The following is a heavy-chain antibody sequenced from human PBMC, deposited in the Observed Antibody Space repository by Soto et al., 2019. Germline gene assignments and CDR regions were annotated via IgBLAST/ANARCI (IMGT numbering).Heavy chain of an antibody. V-gene: IGHV3-74*01. J-gene: IGHJ6*02. D-gene: IGHD5-18*01. CDR2: INSDGSST. CDR1: GFTFSSYW. CDR3: ARVDVDRAMIIYYYYGMDV. Sequence: GGSLRLSCAASGFTFSSYWMHWVRQAPGKGLVWVSRINSDGSSTSYADSVKGRFNISRDNAKNTLYLQMNSLRAEDTAVYYCARVDVDRAMIIYYYYGMDVWGQGTTVTVSS.